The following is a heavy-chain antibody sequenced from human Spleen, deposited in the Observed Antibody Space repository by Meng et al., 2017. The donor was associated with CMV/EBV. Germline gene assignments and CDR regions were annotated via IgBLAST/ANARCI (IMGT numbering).Heavy chain of an antibody. J-gene: IGHJ5*02. CDR3: ARPRAGQTGWFDP. V-gene: IGHV4-30-4*08. Sequence: QVQWQHSGHGLVNPSQPLSLTCPVSGGSISSGDYDWSWIRQPPGKGLEWIGYIYYSGSTYYNPSLKSRVTISVDTSKNQFSLKLSSVTAADTAVYYCARPRAGQTGWFDPWGQGTLVTVSS. CDR2: IYYSGST. CDR1: GGSISSGDYD. D-gene: IGHD3-10*01.